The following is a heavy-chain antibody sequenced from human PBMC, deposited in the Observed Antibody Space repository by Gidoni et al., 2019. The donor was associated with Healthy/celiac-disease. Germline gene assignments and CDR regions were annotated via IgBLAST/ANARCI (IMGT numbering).Heavy chain of an antibody. CDR2: ISGSGGST. J-gene: IGHJ6*02. Sequence: EVQLLESGGGLVQPGGSLRLSCAASGFTFSSYAMSWVRQAPGKGLAWVSAISGSGGSTYYADSVKGRFTISRDNSKNTLYLQMNSLRAEDTAVYYCAKCIAARSSGMDVWGQGTTVTVSS. D-gene: IGHD6-6*01. CDR1: GFTFSSYA. CDR3: AKCIAARSSGMDV. V-gene: IGHV3-23*01.